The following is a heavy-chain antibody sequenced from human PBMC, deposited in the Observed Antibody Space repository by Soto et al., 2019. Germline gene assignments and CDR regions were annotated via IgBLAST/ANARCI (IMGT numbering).Heavy chain of an antibody. V-gene: IGHV3-30-3*01. Sequence: QVQLVESGGGVVQPGRSLRLSCAASGFTFSSYAMHWVLQAPGKGLEWVAVISYDGSNKYYADSVKGRFTISRDNSKNTLYLQMNSLRAEDTAVYYCAREMAGTGTRTFDYWGQGTLVTVSS. J-gene: IGHJ4*02. CDR2: ISYDGSNK. CDR1: GFTFSSYA. CDR3: AREMAGTGTRTFDY.